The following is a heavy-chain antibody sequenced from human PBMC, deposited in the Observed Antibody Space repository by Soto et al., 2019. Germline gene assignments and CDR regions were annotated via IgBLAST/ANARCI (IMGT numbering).Heavy chain of an antibody. CDR2: IYYSGST. J-gene: IGHJ6*02. D-gene: IGHD3-16*01. Sequence: PSETLSLTCTVSGGSISSSSYYWGWIRQPPGKGLEWIGSIYYSGSTYYNPSLRSRVTISVDTSKNQFSLKLSSVTAADTAVYYCARPGGGYSKPFYGMDVWGQGTTVTVSS. V-gene: IGHV4-39*01. CDR3: ARPGGGYSKPFYGMDV. CDR1: GGSISSSSYY.